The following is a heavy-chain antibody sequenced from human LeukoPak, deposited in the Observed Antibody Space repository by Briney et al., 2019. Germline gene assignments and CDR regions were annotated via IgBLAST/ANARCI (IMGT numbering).Heavy chain of an antibody. CDR3: ARHGPGQELLSRLYDYHGMDV. Sequence: GESLKISCKGSGYSFTNYWIGWVRQMPGKGLEWMGIIYPGDSDTRYSPSFQGQVTISADKSISTAYLQWSSLKASDTAMYYCARHGPGQELLSRLYDYHGMDVWGQGTTVTVSS. V-gene: IGHV5-51*01. CDR1: GYSFTNYW. CDR2: IYPGDSDT. D-gene: IGHD1-26*01. J-gene: IGHJ6*02.